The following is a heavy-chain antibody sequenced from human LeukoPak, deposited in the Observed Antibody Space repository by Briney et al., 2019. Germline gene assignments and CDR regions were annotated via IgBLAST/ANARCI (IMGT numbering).Heavy chain of an antibody. Sequence: GGSLRLFCAASGFTFSSYEMNWVRQAPGKGLEWVSYILNSGTTTYYADSVKGRFTISRDNAKNSLYLQMNSLRAEDTGVYYCARDPPDYWGQGILVTVSS. V-gene: IGHV3-48*03. CDR2: ILNSGTTT. CDR1: GFTFSSYE. CDR3: ARDPPDY. J-gene: IGHJ4*02.